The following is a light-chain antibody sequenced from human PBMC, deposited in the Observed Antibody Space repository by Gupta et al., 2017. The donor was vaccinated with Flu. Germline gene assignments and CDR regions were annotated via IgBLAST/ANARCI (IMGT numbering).Light chain of an antibody. Sequence: GERATLSGRASQSVSSYLAWYQQKPGQSPRLLIYDASNRATAIPARFSGSGSGTDFTLTISSLEPEDFAVYYCQQRSTWPWTFGQGTKVEIK. V-gene: IGKV3-11*01. CDR1: QSVSSY. J-gene: IGKJ1*01. CDR2: DAS. CDR3: QQRSTWPWT.